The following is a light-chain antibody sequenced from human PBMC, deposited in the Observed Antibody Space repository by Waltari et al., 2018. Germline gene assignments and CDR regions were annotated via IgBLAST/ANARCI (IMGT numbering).Light chain of an antibody. CDR2: KAS. V-gene: IGKV1-5*03. CDR1: QSISSW. Sequence: DIQITQSPSTLSSSEADRVTLTCRASQSISSWLACYQQKPGEAAKLLIYKASSLESGVPSRFSGSGSGTEFTLTISSLQPDDFATYYCQQYNSYSPWTFGQGTKVEIK. CDR3: QQYNSYSPWT. J-gene: IGKJ1*01.